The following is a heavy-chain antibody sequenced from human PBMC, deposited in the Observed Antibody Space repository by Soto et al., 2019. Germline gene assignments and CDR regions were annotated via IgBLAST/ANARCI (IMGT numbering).Heavy chain of an antibody. V-gene: IGHV4-31*03. J-gene: IGHJ5*02. D-gene: IGHD1-1*01. Sequence: PSETLSLTCTVSGGSISSGGYYWSWIRQHPGKGLEWIGYIYYSGSTYYNPSLKSRVTISVDKSKNHFSLNLTSVTAADTAVYYCARDQLEGNWFDPWGQGTLVTVSS. CDR3: ARDQLEGNWFDP. CDR2: IYYSGST. CDR1: GGSISSGGYY.